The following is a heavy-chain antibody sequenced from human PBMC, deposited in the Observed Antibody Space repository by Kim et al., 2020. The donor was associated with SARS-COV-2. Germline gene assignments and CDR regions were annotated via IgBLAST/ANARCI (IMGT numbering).Heavy chain of an antibody. V-gene: IGHV3-23*03. CDR3: AKDHLPIFILSYYYSG. Sequence: GGSLRLSCAASGFTFSSYAMSWVRQAPGKGLEWVSVIYSGGSSTYYADSVKGRFTISRDNSKNTLYLQMNSLRAEDTAVYYWAKDHLPIFILSYYYSG. D-gene: IGHD3-3*02. CDR1: GFTFSSYA. J-gene: IGHJ6*01. CDR2: IYSGGSST.